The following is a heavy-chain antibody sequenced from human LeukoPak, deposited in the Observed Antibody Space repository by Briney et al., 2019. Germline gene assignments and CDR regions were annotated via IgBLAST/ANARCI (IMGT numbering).Heavy chain of an antibody. Sequence: QPGGSLRLSCAASGFTFRNYWMHWVRQAPGKGLVWVSRINSDGSSTTYADSVKGRFTISRDNGQNTLYLQMNSLRAEDTAVYYCAREGRGYSYAFEYWGQGTLVTVSS. D-gene: IGHD5-18*01. J-gene: IGHJ4*02. V-gene: IGHV3-74*01. CDR2: INSDGSST. CDR3: AREGRGYSYAFEY. CDR1: GFTFRNYW.